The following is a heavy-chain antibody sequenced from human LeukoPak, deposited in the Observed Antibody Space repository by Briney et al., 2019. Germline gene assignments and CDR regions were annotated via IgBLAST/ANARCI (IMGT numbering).Heavy chain of an antibody. J-gene: IGHJ4*02. CDR2: MNPNSGNI. CDR3: ARGPSGIAVAVGY. CDR1: GYTFTSYD. V-gene: IGHV1-8*01. Sequence: ASVEVSCKASGYTFTSYDINWVRQATGQGLEWMGWMNPNSGNIGYAQKFQGRVTMTRNTSISTAYMELSSLRSEDTAVYYCARGPSGIAVAVGYWGQRTLVTVSS. D-gene: IGHD6-19*01.